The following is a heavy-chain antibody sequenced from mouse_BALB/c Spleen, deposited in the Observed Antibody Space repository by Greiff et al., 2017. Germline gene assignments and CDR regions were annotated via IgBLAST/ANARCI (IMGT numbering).Heavy chain of an antibody. Sequence: EVNVVESGGGLVKPGGSLKLSCAASGFTFISYTMSWVRQTPEKRLEWVATISSGGSYTYYPDSVKGRFTISRDNAKNTLYLQMSSLKSEDTAMYYCARDPYYGSSAWFAYWGQGTLVTVSA. CDR3: ARDPYYGSSAWFAY. CDR1: GFTFISYT. V-gene: IGHV5-6-4*01. D-gene: IGHD1-1*01. J-gene: IGHJ3*01. CDR2: ISSGGSYT.